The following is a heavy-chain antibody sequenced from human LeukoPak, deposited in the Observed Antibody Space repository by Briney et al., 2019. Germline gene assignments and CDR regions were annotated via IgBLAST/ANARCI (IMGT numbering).Heavy chain of an antibody. D-gene: IGHD1-26*01. CDR3: ARVWYRVSPWYFDL. Sequence: PGRSLRLSCAAAGFTFNNYGMDWARQAPSKGLGCVAVMGYDGGDKYYADSVKGRFTISRDNSNNKMFLQMNSLKAEDTATYFCARVWYRVSPWYFDLWGRGSLVTVSS. J-gene: IGHJ2*01. V-gene: IGHV3-30*12. CDR2: MGYDGGDK. CDR1: GFTFNNYG.